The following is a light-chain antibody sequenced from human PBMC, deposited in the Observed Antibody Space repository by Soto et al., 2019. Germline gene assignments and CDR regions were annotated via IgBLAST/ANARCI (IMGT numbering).Light chain of an antibody. CDR3: QQYNNWPPLT. J-gene: IGKJ4*01. CDR1: QNIDNN. V-gene: IGKV3D-15*01. Sequence: EIVMTQSPATLSVSPGDRVTLSCRASQNIDNNLAWYQQRPGQPPRLLIYGASTRANGIPARFSGSGSGTELTLSISSLQSEEFAVYCCQQYNNWPPLTFGGGTKVEIK. CDR2: GAS.